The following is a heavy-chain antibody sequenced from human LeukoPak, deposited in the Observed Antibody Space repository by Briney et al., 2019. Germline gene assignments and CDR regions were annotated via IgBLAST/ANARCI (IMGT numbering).Heavy chain of an antibody. Sequence: GESLKISCKGSGYSFTSYWIGWVRQMPVKGLEWMGIIYPGDSDTRYSPSFQGQVTISADKSISTAYLQWSSLKASDTAMYYCARGRYDILTGNLTAFDIWGQGTMVTVSS. J-gene: IGHJ3*02. CDR3: ARGRYDILTGNLTAFDI. D-gene: IGHD3-9*01. CDR1: GYSFTSYW. CDR2: IYPGDSDT. V-gene: IGHV5-51*01.